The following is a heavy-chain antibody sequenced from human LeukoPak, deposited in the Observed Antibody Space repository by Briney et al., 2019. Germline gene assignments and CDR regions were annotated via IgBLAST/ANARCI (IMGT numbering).Heavy chain of an antibody. D-gene: IGHD3-22*01. CDR2: INHSGST. J-gene: IGHJ3*01. V-gene: IGHV4-34*01. CDR3: AVSPYYDRQARG. Sequence: SETLSLMYAVYGGSFNGYYWSCIRQPPGKGLEWIGEINHSGSTNYNPSLKSRVTISVDTSKNQFSLKLSSVTAADTAVYYCAVSPYYDRQARGCGQETMVTVSS. CDR1: GGSFNGYY.